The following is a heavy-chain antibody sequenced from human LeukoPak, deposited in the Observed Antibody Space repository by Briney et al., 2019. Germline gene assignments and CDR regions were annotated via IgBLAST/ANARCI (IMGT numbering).Heavy chain of an antibody. Sequence: GGSLRLSCAASGFTFSSYAMSWVRQAPGKGLEWASAISGSGGSTYYADSVKGRFTISRDNSKNTLYLQMNSLRAEDTAVYYCAKDLMITFGGVIVIPNEDWFDPWGQGTLVTVSS. CDR1: GFTFSSYA. D-gene: IGHD3-16*02. J-gene: IGHJ5*02. V-gene: IGHV3-23*01. CDR3: AKDLMITFGGVIVIPNEDWFDP. CDR2: ISGSGGST.